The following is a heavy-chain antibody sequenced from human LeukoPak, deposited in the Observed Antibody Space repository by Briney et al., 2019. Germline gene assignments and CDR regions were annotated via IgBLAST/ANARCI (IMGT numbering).Heavy chain of an antibody. V-gene: IGHV4-39*01. D-gene: IGHD2-2*01. CDR3: AAEMSSAARY. CDR1: GDSISSTTYH. Sequence: PSETLSLTCTVSGDSISSTTYHWGWIRQPPGKGLEWIASIHYTGTAHYRPSLKSRLTISVDTSKNQFSLKLSSVTASDTAVYYCAAEMSSAARYWGQGTLVTASS. J-gene: IGHJ4*02. CDR2: IHYTGTA.